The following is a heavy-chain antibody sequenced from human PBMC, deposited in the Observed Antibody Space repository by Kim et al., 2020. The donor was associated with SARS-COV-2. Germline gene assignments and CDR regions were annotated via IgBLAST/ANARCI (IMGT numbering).Heavy chain of an antibody. CDR2: IKSETDGGTT. Sequence: GGSLRLSCAASGFTFTNAWMSWVRQAPGKGLEWVGRIKSETDGGTTDYAAPVKGRFTISRDDSKNTLSLKMNSLKTEDTAVYYCTTESSGYDCWFDPWGQGTLVTVSS. CDR3: TTESSGYDCWFDP. D-gene: IGHD5-12*01. J-gene: IGHJ5*02. CDR1: GFTFTNAW. V-gene: IGHV3-15*01.